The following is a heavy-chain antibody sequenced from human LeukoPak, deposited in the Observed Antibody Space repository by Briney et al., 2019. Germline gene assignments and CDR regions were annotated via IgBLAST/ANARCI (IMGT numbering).Heavy chain of an antibody. Sequence: PSETLSLTCAVYGGSCDDYYCSWIRQPPGKGLEWIGEIHPSGIFYYNSSLVSRVTISIDTSKSQFSLSLSSVTAADTAVYYCARPDSSGWYSPFDYWGQGTLVTVSS. D-gene: IGHD6-19*01. CDR2: IHPSGIF. V-gene: IGHV4-34*01. CDR3: ARPDSSGWYSPFDY. CDR1: GGSCDDYY. J-gene: IGHJ4*02.